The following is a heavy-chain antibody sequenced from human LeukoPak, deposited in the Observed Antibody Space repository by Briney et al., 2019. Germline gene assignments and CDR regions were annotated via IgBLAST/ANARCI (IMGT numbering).Heavy chain of an antibody. CDR2: IYYSGST. CDR3: ARLARSFPGVDY. J-gene: IGHJ4*02. CDR1: GGPISSSSYY. D-gene: IGHD1-26*01. Sequence: SETLSITCTVSGGPISSSSYYWGWIRQPPGKGLEWIGSIYYSGSTYYNPSLKSRVTISVDTSKNQFSLKLSSVTAADTAVYYCARLARSFPGVDYWGQGTLVTVSS. V-gene: IGHV4-39*01.